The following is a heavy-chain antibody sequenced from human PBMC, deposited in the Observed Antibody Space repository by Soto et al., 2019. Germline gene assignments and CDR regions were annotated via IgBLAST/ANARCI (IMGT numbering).Heavy chain of an antibody. CDR3: ARYSSSSGCFDP. Sequence: PSQTLSLPCAISGDSVSSSSAAWNWIRQSPSRGLEWLGRTYYRSNWFKGYAVSVKSRITINPDTSKNQFSLQLNSVTPEDTAVYYCARYSSSSGCFDPWGQGILVTVSS. V-gene: IGHV6-1*01. CDR1: GDSVSSSSAA. J-gene: IGHJ5*02. CDR2: TYYRSNWFK. D-gene: IGHD6-6*01.